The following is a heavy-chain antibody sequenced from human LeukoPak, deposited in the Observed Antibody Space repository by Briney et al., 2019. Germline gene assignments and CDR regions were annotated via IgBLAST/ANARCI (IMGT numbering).Heavy chain of an antibody. J-gene: IGHJ4*02. CDR3: ARLTSSSSYNDY. V-gene: IGHV3-20*04. Sequence: GGTLRLSCAASGFTFDDYGMSWVRQAPGKGLEWVSGINWNGGSTGYADPVKGRFTISRDNAKNSLYLQMNSLRAEDTALYYCARLTSSSSYNDYWGQGALVTVSS. CDR2: INWNGGST. CDR1: GFTFDDYG. D-gene: IGHD6-6*01.